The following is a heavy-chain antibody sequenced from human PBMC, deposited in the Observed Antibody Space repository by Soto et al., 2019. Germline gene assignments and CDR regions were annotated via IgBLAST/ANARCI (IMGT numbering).Heavy chain of an antibody. Sequence: QVQLQESGPGLVKPSETLSLTCIVSGGSISSYYWSWIRQPPGKGLEWIGYIYYSGSTNYNPSLKSRVTISVDTCKNQFSLKLSSVTAADTAVYYCARERSADAFDIWGQGTMVTVSS. CDR1: GGSISSYY. D-gene: IGHD4-17*01. J-gene: IGHJ3*02. CDR3: ARERSADAFDI. V-gene: IGHV4-59*01. CDR2: IYYSGST.